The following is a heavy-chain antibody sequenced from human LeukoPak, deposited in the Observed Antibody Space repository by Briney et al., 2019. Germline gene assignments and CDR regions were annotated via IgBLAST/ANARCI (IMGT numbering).Heavy chain of an antibody. D-gene: IGHD3-10*01. J-gene: IGHJ5*02. Sequence: GESLKISCKGSGYSFTSYWIGLVRQMPGKGLEWMGIIYPGDSDTRYSPSFQGQVTIPADKSISTAYLQWSSLKASDTAMYYCARRYYGSGSYYNWFDPWGQGTLVTVSS. CDR2: IYPGDSDT. V-gene: IGHV5-51*01. CDR3: ARRYYGSGSYYNWFDP. CDR1: GYSFTSYW.